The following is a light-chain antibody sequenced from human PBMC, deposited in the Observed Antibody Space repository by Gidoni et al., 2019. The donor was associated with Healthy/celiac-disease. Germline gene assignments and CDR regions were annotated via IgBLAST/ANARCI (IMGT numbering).Light chain of an antibody. Sequence: SDVLTQPPSVSVAPGQTARMTCGGNNIGSKSVHWYQQKPGQAPVLVVYDDSDRPSGIPERFSGSNSGNTATLTISRVEAGDEADYSCQVCDSSSDHYVFGTGTKVTVL. J-gene: IGLJ1*01. CDR3: QVCDSSSDHYV. CDR2: DDS. CDR1: NIGSKS. V-gene: IGLV3-21*02.